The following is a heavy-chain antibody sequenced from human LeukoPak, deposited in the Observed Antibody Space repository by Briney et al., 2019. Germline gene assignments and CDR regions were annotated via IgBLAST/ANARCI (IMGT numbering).Heavy chain of an antibody. J-gene: IGHJ4*02. D-gene: IGHD3-10*01. V-gene: IGHV3-23*01. CDR1: IFILSNYA. CDR3: AKRGVVIRGILVSGYHTEAYHYDY. CDR2: ISERGGST. Sequence: PGGSLTLSCILSIFILSNYAMSCVRHARGRALEWVSYISERGGSTTYADSVKGRFTISRDNSLNTVYLKMNSLRAEDTAVYFGAKRGVVIRGILVSGYHTEAYHYDYWGQGTVVTVSS.